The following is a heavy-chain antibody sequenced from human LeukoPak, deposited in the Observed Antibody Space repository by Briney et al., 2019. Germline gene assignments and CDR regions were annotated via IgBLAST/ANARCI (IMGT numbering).Heavy chain of an antibody. CDR3: AGQSGTGYYFDY. V-gene: IGHV3-33*01. J-gene: IGHJ4*02. CDR2: IRYDGNNK. D-gene: IGHD1-26*01. Sequence: PGRSLRLSCAASGFTFSSYGFHWVRQAPGKGLEWVAVIRYDGNNKYYADSVKGRFTISRDNSKNTLYLQMNSLRAEDTAVYYCAGQSGTGYYFDYWGQGTLVTVSS. CDR1: GFTFSSYG.